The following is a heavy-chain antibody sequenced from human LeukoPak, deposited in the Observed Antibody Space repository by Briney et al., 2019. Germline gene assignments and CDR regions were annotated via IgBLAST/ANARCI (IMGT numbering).Heavy chain of an antibody. D-gene: IGHD3-22*01. CDR2: IIPIFGTA. CDR1: GGTFSSYA. CDR3: ARVVHDSSGYLPFDY. V-gene: IGHV1-69*13. J-gene: IGHJ4*02. Sequence: SVKVSCKASGGTFSSYAISWVRQAPGQGLEWMGGIIPIFGTANYAQKFQGRVTITADESTSTAYMELSSLRSEDTAVYYCARVVHDSSGYLPFDYWGQGTLVTVSS.